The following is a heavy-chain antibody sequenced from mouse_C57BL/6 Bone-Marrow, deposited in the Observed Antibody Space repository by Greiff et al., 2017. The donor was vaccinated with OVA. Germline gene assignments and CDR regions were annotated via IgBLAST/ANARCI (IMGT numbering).Heavy chain of an antibody. CDR2: IYPRDGST. CDR3: ARNDMDY. Sequence: QVQLQPSGPELVKPGASVKLSCKASGYTFTSYDINWVKQRPGQGLEWIGWIYPRDGSTKYNEKFKGKATLTVYTSSRTAYRELQRLTSEDSGVYVCARNDMDYWGQGTSVTVSS. CDR1: GYTFTSYD. V-gene: IGHV1-85*01. J-gene: IGHJ4*01.